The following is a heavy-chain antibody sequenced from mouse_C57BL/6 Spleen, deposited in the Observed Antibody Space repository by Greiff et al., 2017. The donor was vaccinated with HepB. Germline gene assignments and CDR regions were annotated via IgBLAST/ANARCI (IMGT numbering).Heavy chain of an antibody. Sequence: EVQLQQSGPELVKPGASVKIPCKASGYTFTDYNMDWVKQSHGKSLEWIGDINPNNGGTIYNQKFKGKATLTVDKSSSTAYMELSSLTSEDTAVYDWARLDYYGSSYGDWYLDVWGKGTTVTVSS. J-gene: IGHJ1*03. CDR2: INPNNGGT. CDR3: ARLDYYGSSYGDWYLDV. D-gene: IGHD1-1*01. V-gene: IGHV1-18*01. CDR1: GYTFTDYN.